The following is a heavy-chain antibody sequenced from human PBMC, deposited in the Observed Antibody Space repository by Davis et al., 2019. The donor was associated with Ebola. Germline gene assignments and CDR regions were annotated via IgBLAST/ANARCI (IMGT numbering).Heavy chain of an antibody. CDR3: APDRCTGGVCYWFDP. Sequence: ASVKVSCKASGYIFTSYAMHWVRQAPGQRLEWVGWINAGNGDTKYSQKFQGRVTITRDTSASTAYMELSSLRSEDTAVYYCAPDRCTGGVCYWFDPWGQGTLVTVSS. V-gene: IGHV1-3*01. D-gene: IGHD2-8*02. J-gene: IGHJ5*02. CDR2: INAGNGDT. CDR1: GYIFTSYA.